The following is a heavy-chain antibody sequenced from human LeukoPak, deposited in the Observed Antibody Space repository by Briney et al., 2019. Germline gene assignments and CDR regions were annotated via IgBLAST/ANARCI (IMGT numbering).Heavy chain of an antibody. D-gene: IGHD6-13*01. V-gene: IGHV4-59*12. CDR2: IYYSGST. Sequence: PSETLSLTCTVSGGSISSYYWSWIRQPPGKGLEWIGYIYYSGSTNYNPSLKSRVTMSVDTSKNQFSLKLSSVTAADTAVYYCARDLDSSSWYAAFDIWGQGTMVTVSS. J-gene: IGHJ3*02. CDR3: ARDLDSSSWYAAFDI. CDR1: GGSISSYY.